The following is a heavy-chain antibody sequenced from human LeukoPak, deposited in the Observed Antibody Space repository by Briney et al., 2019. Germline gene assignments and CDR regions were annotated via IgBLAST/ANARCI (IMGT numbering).Heavy chain of an antibody. CDR3: ASRYTTSRHFDWDVDY. Sequence: ASVKVSCKASGDTFSKYAITWVRQAPGQGLEWMGNIVPVFGTPIYAQKFQGRVTITTDEPRTTAYMELSSLRSEDTALYYCASRYTTSRHFDWDVDYWGQGTLLTVSS. J-gene: IGHJ4*02. V-gene: IGHV1-69*05. D-gene: IGHD3-9*01. CDR1: GDTFSKYA. CDR2: IVPVFGTP.